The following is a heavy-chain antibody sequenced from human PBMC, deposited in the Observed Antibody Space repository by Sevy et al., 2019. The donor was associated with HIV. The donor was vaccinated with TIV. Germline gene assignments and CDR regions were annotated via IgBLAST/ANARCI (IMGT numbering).Heavy chain of an antibody. CDR2: INEHGSTS. Sequence: GVSLRLSCAASGFIFNDYWMHWVRQAPGKGLEWVANINEHGSTSYYLDSVKGRFTISRDNAKNSLFLQMNSLRVDDTAVYYCARAIGAGAAYWGQGTPVTVSS. CDR3: ARAIGAGAAY. CDR1: GFIFNDYW. D-gene: IGHD6-13*01. V-gene: IGHV3-7*03. J-gene: IGHJ4*02.